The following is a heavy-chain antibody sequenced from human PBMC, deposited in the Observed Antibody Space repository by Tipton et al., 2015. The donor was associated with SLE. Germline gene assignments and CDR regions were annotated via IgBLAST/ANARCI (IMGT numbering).Heavy chain of an antibody. D-gene: IGHD3-10*01. CDR3: ARVLMGFGEPRAPTRGYYYYMDV. CDR2: IYHSGST. CDR1: GGSISSSNW. J-gene: IGHJ6*03. Sequence: TLSLTCAVSGGSISSSNWWSWVCQPPGKGLEWIEEIYHSGSTNYNPSLKSRVTISVDTSKNQFSLKLSSVTAADTAVYYCARVLMGFGEPRAPTRGYYYYMDVWGKGNTVTVSS. V-gene: IGHV4-4*02.